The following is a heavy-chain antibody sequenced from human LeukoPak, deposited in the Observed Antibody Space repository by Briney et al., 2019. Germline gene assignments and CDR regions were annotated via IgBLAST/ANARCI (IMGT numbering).Heavy chain of an antibody. CDR2: IYYSGST. CDR1: GGSISSYY. V-gene: IGHV4-59*01. CDR3: ARAGPMVGGIIISHGFDI. D-gene: IGHD3-10*01. J-gene: IGHJ3*02. Sequence: SETLSLTCTVSGGSISSYYWTWIRQPPGKGLEWIGYIYYSGSTNYNPSLKGRVTISVDTSKNQFSLNLSSVTAADTAVYYCARAGPMVGGIIISHGFDIWGQGTMVTVSS.